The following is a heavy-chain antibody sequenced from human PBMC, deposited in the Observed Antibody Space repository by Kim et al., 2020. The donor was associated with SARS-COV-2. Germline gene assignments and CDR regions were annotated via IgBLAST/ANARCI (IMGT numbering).Heavy chain of an antibody. CDR3: ARTVRDSSGNPYYFDY. V-gene: IGHV4-30-2*01. J-gene: IGHJ4*01. D-gene: IGHD3-22*01. CDR2: IYYSGST. Sequence: SETLSLTCAVSGGSISSTFYSWSRIRQPPGKGLEWIGYIYYSGSTSYNPSLESRVTISLDRSKNQFSLKLTSVTAADTAVYYCARTVRDSSGNPYYFDY. CDR1: GGSISSTFYS.